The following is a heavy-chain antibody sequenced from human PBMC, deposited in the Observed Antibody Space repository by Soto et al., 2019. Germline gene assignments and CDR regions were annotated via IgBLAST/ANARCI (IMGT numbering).Heavy chain of an antibody. J-gene: IGHJ4*02. CDR1: GDTLSELS. Sequence: ASVKVSCKVSGDTLSELSMYWVRQAPGKGLEWMGGFDPEDGETVYAQKFQGRVSMTDDTSTDTAYMELGSLRSEDTAVYYCAEPYPTGFQASDFWGQGTLVTVSS. CDR2: FDPEDGET. CDR3: AEPYPTGFQASDF. V-gene: IGHV1-24*01. D-gene: IGHD2-8*02.